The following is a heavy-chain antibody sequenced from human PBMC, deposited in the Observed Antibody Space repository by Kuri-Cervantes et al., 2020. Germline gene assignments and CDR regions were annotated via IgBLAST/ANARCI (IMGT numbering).Heavy chain of an antibody. CDR1: SGSISSGGYS. CDR3: ARVSDSSSWTFDY. J-gene: IGHJ4*02. D-gene: IGHD6-13*01. V-gene: IGHV4-30-2*01. CDR2: IYHSGST. Sequence: SETLSLTCAVSSGSISSGGYSWSWIRQPPGKGLEWIGYIYHSGSTYYNPSLKSRVTISVDRSKNQFSLKLSSVTAADTAVYYCARVSDSSSWTFDYWGQGTLVTVSS.